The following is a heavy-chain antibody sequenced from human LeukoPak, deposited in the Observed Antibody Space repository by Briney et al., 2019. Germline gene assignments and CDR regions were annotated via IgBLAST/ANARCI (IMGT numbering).Heavy chain of an antibody. CDR3: ARGVYCTKGVCYYGDYGRDC. CDR2: ISSNGGST. CDR1: GFTFISYA. D-gene: IGHD2-8*01. Sequence: GGSLTLSRAASGFTFISYAMHWVRQARGKGLEYVSAISSNGGSTYYANSVKGRFTISRDNYKHQLYLQMGSLRAEDMAVYYCARGVYCTKGVCYYGDYGRDCWRQGPLVSVSS. V-gene: IGHV3-64*01. J-gene: IGHJ4*02.